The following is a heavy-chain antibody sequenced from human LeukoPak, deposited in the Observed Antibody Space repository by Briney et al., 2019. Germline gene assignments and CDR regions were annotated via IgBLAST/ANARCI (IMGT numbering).Heavy chain of an antibody. V-gene: IGHV1-2*02. J-gene: IGHJ4*02. CDR1: GYTFTDYY. CDR3: ARDGYYYDNFFDY. D-gene: IGHD3-22*01. CDR2: INPNSGGT. Sequence: ASVKVSCKASGYTFTDYYMHWVRQAPGQGLEWMGWINPNSGGTHYAQKFQGRVTMTRDTSINTAYMDLSRLTSDDTAVYYCARDGYYYDNFFDYWGQGTLVTVSS.